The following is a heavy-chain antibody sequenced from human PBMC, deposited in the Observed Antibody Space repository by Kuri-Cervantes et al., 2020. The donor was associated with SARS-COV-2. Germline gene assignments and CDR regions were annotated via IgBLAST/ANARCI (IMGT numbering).Heavy chain of an antibody. Sequence: ASVKVSCKASGYTFTGYYMHWVRQAPGQGLEWMGWINPNSGGTNYAQKFQGRATMTRDTSISTAYMELSRLRSDDTAVYYCARDRTRSSWYVWGGSIYGMDVWGQGTTVTVSS. CDR2: INPNSGGT. CDR1: GYTFTGYY. CDR3: ARDRTRSSWYVWGGSIYGMDV. V-gene: IGHV1-2*02. D-gene: IGHD6-13*01. J-gene: IGHJ6*02.